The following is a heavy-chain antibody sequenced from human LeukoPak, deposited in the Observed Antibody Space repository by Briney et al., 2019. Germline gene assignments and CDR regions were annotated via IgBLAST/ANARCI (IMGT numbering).Heavy chain of an antibody. CDR3: ARRAGAYSHPYDY. Sequence: ASVKVSCKASGYTFTGYYMHWVRQAPGQGLEWMGWINPNSGGTDYAQKFQGRVTMTRDTSISTAYMELSRLRSDDTAVYYCARRAGAYSHPYDYWGQGTLVTVSS. D-gene: IGHD4/OR15-4a*01. CDR2: INPNSGGT. CDR1: GYTFTGYY. J-gene: IGHJ4*02. V-gene: IGHV1-2*02.